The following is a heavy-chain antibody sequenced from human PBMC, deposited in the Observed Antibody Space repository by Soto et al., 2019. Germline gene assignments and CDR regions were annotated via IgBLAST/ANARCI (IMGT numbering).Heavy chain of an antibody. Sequence: PGGSLRLSCAASGFTFSIFAMTWVRQAPGKGLEWVSSISANGGTTYYADSMRGRFTISRDNSKNSMHLQMDSLKVEDTAVYYCAKDWRGTSCPCLAVWGQGITVTVSS. CDR1: GFTFSIFA. D-gene: IGHD2-2*01. V-gene: IGHV3-23*01. J-gene: IGHJ6*02. CDR3: AKDWRGTSCPCLAV. CDR2: ISANGGTT.